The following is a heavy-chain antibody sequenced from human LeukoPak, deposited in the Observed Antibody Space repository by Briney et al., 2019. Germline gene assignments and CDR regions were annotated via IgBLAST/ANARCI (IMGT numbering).Heavy chain of an antibody. D-gene: IGHD3-10*01. J-gene: IGHJ6*04. V-gene: IGHV3-30*04. CDR2: ISYDGSNK. CDR3: ARALYGSGSYYNYYYYGIDV. CDR1: GFTFSSYA. Sequence: GGSLRLSCAACGFTFSSYAMHWVRQAPGKRLEWVAVISYDGSNKYYADSVKGRFTISSDNSKNTLYLQMNSLTAEDTAVYYCARALYGSGSYYNYYYYGIDVWGKGTTVTVSS.